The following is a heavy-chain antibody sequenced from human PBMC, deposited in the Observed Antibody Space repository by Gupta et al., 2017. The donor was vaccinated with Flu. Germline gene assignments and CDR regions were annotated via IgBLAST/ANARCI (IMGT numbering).Heavy chain of an antibody. V-gene: IGHV3-48*02. CDR1: GFTFSSYS. CDR2: ISSSSSTR. Sequence: EVQLVESGGGLVQPGGSLRLSCAASGFTFSSYSMNWVRQAPGKGLEWVSYISSSSSTRYYADAVKGRFTISRDNAKKSRYLQMKRMRDEDTAVYYCASCCEYYYGMDVGCQGRTVTVYS. CDR3: ASCCEYYYGMDV. J-gene: IGHJ6*02.